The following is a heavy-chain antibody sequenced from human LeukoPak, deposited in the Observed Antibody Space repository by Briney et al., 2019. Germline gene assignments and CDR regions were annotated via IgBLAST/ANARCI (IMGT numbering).Heavy chain of an antibody. CDR1: GGSISSSSYC. CDR2: IYYSGST. J-gene: IGHJ3*02. V-gene: IGHV4-39*07. D-gene: IGHD4-23*01. CDR3: ARYYGGPDAFDI. Sequence: SETLSLTCTVSGGSISSSSYCWGWIRQPPGKGLEWIGSIYYSGSTYYNPSLKSRVTISVDTSKNQFSLKLSSVTAADTAVYYCARYYGGPDAFDIWGQGTMVTVSS.